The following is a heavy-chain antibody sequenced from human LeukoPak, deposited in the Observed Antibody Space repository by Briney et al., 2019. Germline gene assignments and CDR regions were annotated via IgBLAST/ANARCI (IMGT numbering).Heavy chain of an antibody. CDR1: GYTFTSYY. Sequence: ASVKVSCKASGYTFTSYYMHWVRQAPGQGLEWMGIINPSGGSTSYAQKFQGRVTMTRDTSTSTVYMELSSLRSEDTALYYCAKDIYGDYAGDDYFDYWGQGTLVTVSS. V-gene: IGHV1-46*01. J-gene: IGHJ4*02. D-gene: IGHD4-17*01. CDR3: AKDIYGDYAGDDYFDY. CDR2: INPSGGST.